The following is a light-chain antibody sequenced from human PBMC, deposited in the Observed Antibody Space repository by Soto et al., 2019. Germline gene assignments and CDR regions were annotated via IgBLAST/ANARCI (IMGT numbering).Light chain of an antibody. CDR2: DVN. Sequence: QSALTQPASVSGSPGQSITISCTGTSTDIGRYNYVSWYQQRPGRAPKLMVYDVNNRPSGISDRFSGSKSGNTASLTISGLQAEDEADYYCSSYSTGDTWVFGGGTKLTVL. CDR3: SSYSTGDTWV. V-gene: IGLV2-14*03. CDR1: STDIGRYNY. J-gene: IGLJ3*02.